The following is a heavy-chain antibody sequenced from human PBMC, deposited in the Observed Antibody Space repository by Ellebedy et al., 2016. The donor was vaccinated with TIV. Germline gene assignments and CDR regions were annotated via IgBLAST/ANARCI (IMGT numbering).Heavy chain of an antibody. CDR3: ARDTEWDDFWSGPLG. Sequence: GGSLRLSXAASGFTFSSYSMNWVRQAPGKGLEWVSSISSSSSYIYYADSVKGRFTISRDNAKNSLYLQMNSLRAEDTAVYYCARDTEWDDFWSGPLGWGQGTLVTVSS. J-gene: IGHJ4*02. CDR2: ISSSSSYI. D-gene: IGHD3-3*01. V-gene: IGHV3-21*01. CDR1: GFTFSSYS.